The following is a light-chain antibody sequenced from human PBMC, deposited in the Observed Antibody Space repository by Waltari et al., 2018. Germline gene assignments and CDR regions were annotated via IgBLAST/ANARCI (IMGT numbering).Light chain of an antibody. Sequence: QSVLTQPPSVSAAPGQKVTTPCSGSISNIGNSYVSGYQLLPGIAPKLLIYDNNRRPSGTPDRFSGSKSGTSATLGITGLQTGDEADYYCGTWDSSLSAVVFGAGTKLTVL. V-gene: IGLV1-51*01. CDR3: GTWDSSLSAVV. CDR1: ISNIGNSY. J-gene: IGLJ2*01. CDR2: DNN.